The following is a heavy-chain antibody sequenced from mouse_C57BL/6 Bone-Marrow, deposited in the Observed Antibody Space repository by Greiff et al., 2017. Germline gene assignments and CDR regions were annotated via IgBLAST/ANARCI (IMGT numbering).Heavy chain of an antibody. CDR1: GYTFTSYW. CDR3: ARLRYYYGSSLRDY. Sequence: VQLQQPGAELVMPGASVKLSCKASGYTFTSYWMHWVKQRPGQGLEWIGEIDPSDSYTNYNQKFKGKSTLTVDKSSSTAYMQLSSLTSEDSAVXYCARLRYYYGSSLRDYWGQGTSVTVSS. V-gene: IGHV1-69*01. J-gene: IGHJ4*01. CDR2: IDPSDSYT. D-gene: IGHD1-1*01.